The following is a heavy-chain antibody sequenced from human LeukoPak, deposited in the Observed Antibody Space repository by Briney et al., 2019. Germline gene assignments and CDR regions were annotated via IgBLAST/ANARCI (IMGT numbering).Heavy chain of an antibody. D-gene: IGHD4-17*01. Sequence: SETLSLTCRISGDAISAYYRGWIRQPPGKGLEWIGYVSYTGSTNYNPSLKSRVTISINTSKNQFSLKLSSVTAADTAVYYCARQKYGDLDYWGQGTLVTVSS. CDR2: VSYTGST. CDR3: ARQKYGDLDY. V-gene: IGHV4-59*08. J-gene: IGHJ4*02. CDR1: GDAISAYY.